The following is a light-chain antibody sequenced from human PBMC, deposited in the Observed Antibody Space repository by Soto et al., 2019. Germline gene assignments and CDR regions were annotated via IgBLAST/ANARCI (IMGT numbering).Light chain of an antibody. CDR1: HTIRSH. V-gene: IGKV1-39*01. CDR2: ATS. CDR3: QQTYRTPLT. J-gene: IGKJ4*01. Sequence: DIQMTQSPSSLPASVGDRVTVTCRASHTIRSHLNWYQQKPGEAPKIVIYATSTLQSGVPSRFNGSVSGTDFTLSISSLQPEDFATYYCQQTYRTPLTFGGGTKVDIK.